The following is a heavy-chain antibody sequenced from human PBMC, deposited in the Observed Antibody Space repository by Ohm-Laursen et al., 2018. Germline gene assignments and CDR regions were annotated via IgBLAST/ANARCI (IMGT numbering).Heavy chain of an antibody. CDR3: AKDQIVGDASPYYFDY. J-gene: IGHJ4*02. V-gene: IGHV3-53*01. D-gene: IGHD1-26*01. Sequence: SLRLSCAASGFTVSSNYMSWVRQAPGKGLEWVSVIYSGGSTYYTDSVKGRITISRDNSKNTLYLQMNTLRAEDTAVYYCAKDQIVGDASPYYFDYWGQGTLVTVSS. CDR1: GFTVSSNY. CDR2: IYSGGST.